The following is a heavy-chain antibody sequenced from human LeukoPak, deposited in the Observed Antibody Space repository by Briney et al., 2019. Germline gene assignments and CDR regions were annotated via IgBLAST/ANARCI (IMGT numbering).Heavy chain of an antibody. CDR2: IYHSGRT. Sequence: SQTLSLTCAVSGGSISSGGYSWSWIRQPPGKGLEWIGSIYHSGRTYYNPSLKSRVTISVDRSKNQFSLKLSSVTAADTAVYYCARVGSPFYCSGGSCYSGMTLFDYWGQGTLVTVSS. CDR3: ARVGSPFYCSGGSCYSGMTLFDY. J-gene: IGHJ4*02. V-gene: IGHV4-30-2*01. D-gene: IGHD2-15*01. CDR1: GGSISSGGYS.